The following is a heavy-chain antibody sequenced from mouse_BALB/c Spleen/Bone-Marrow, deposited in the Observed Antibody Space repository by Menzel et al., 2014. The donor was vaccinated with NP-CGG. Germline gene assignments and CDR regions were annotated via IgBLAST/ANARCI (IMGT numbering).Heavy chain of an antibody. CDR1: GYTFTDYN. CDR3: ARRAGGWYFDV. J-gene: IGHJ1*01. Sequence: EVQLQQSGPELVKPGASAKISCKASGYTFTDYNMHWVKQSHGKSLEWIGYIYPYNGGTGYNQKFKSKATLTVDNSSSTAYMEPRSLTSEDSAVYYCARRAGGWYFDVWGAGTTVTVSS. V-gene: IGHV1S29*02. CDR2: IYPYNGGT. D-gene: IGHD3-1*01.